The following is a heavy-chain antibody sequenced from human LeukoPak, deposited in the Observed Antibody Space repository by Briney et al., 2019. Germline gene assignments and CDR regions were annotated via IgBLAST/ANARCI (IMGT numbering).Heavy chain of an antibody. CDR1: GYTFTSYG. D-gene: IGHD3-3*01. CDR3: ARDAPRSGSIARFDY. V-gene: IGHV1-18*01. CDR2: ISAYNGNT. J-gene: IGHJ4*02. Sequence: ASVKVSCKASGYTFTSYGISWVRQAPGQGLECMGWISAYNGNTNYAQKLQGRVTMTTDTSTSTAYMELRSLRSDDTAVYYCARDAPRSGSIARFDYWGQGTLVTVSS.